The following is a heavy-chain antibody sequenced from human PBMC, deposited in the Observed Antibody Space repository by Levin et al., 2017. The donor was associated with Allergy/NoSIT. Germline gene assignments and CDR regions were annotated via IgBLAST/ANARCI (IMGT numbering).Heavy chain of an antibody. Sequence: ASQTLSLTCSISGDSVSSNTAVWNWIRHSPSRGLEWLGRTYYRSEWYNHYADSVKSRITINPDTSENQFSLLLNSVTPDDTAVYYCARDSVGNSFFDYWGQGTLVTVSS. CDR3: ARDSVGNSFFDY. CDR1: GDSVSSNTAV. V-gene: IGHV6-1*01. J-gene: IGHJ4*02. D-gene: IGHD2/OR15-2a*01. CDR2: TYYRSEWYN.